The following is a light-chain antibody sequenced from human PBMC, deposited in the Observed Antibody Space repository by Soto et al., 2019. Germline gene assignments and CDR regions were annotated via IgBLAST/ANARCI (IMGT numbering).Light chain of an antibody. CDR3: AAWDDSLNGYV. CDR2: SNN. J-gene: IGLJ1*01. Sequence: QSVLTQPPSASGTPGQRVTIFCSGSSSNIGRNTVNWYQQLPGTAPKLLIYSNNQRPSGVPDRFSGSKSGTSASLAISGLQSEDEADYYCAAWDDSLNGYVFGTGTKLTVL. V-gene: IGLV1-44*01. CDR1: SSNIGRNT.